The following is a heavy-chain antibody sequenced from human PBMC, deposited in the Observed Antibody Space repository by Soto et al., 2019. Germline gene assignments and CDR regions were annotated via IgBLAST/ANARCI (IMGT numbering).Heavy chain of an antibody. CDR2: IYYSGST. D-gene: IGHD3-3*01. J-gene: IGHJ6*02. V-gene: IGHV4-30-4*01. Sequence: QVQLQESGPGLVKPSQTLSLTCTVSGGSISSGDYYWSWIRQPPGKGLEWIGYIYYSGSTYYNPSLKSRVTISVDTSKNQFSLKLSSVTAADTAVYYCARDGLKVDYDFWSGPMDVWGQGTTVTVSS. CDR1: GGSISSGDYY. CDR3: ARDGLKVDYDFWSGPMDV.